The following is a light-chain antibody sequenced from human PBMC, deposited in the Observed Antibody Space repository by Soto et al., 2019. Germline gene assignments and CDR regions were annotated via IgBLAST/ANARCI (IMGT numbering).Light chain of an antibody. V-gene: IGKV3-15*01. CDR1: QNIVNN. CDR3: QQYYSWPLT. CDR2: GAS. Sequence: EIVMTQSPATLSVSPGERVTLSCRASQNIVNNLAWYQQKPGQGPWLLISGASTRATGVPARFSGSGSGTEFTLTISSLQSEDFALCYCQQYYSWPLTFGPGTKLDVK. J-gene: IGKJ3*01.